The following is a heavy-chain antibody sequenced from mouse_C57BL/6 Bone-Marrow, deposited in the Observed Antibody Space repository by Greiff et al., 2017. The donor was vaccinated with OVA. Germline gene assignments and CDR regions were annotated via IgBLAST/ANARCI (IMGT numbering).Heavy chain of an antibody. V-gene: IGHV1-19*01. CDR1: GYPLPDYY. CDR2: INPYNVGT. Sequence: VQLQQSGPVLVKPGASVRMSFKASGYPLPDYYMNWVKQSQGKSLEWIGVINPYNVGTSYNQKFKGKATLTVDKSSSTAYMELNSLTSEDSAVYYCARHYDYDAWWYFDVWGTGTTVTVSS. CDR3: ARHYDYDAWWYFDV. J-gene: IGHJ1*03. D-gene: IGHD2-4*01.